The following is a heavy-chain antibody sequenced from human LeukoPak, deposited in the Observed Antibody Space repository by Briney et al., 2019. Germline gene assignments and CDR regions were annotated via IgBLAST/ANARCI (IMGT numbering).Heavy chain of an antibody. V-gene: IGHV1-69*06. D-gene: IGHD3-22*01. CDR2: IIPIFGTA. CDR3: ARVWDYYDSSGYYGNAFDI. CDR1: GYTFTSYD. J-gene: IGHJ3*02. Sequence: SVKVSCKASGYTFTSYDISWVRQAPGQGLEWMGGIIPIFGTANYAQKFQGRVTITADKSTSTAYMELSSLRSEDTAVYYCARVWDYYDSSGYYGNAFDIWGQGTMVTVSS.